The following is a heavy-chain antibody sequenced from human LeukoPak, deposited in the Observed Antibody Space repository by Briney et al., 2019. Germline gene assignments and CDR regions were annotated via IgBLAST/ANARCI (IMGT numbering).Heavy chain of an antibody. CDR1: GYTFTSNY. Sequence: ASVKVACKASGYTFTSNYIHWVRQAPGQGLEWMGMIYPRDGSTSYAQKFQGRVTVTRDTSTSTVHMELSGLRSEDTAVYYCARDQEGFDYWGQGTLVTVSS. CDR3: ARDQEGFDY. V-gene: IGHV1-46*01. J-gene: IGHJ4*02. CDR2: IYPRDGST.